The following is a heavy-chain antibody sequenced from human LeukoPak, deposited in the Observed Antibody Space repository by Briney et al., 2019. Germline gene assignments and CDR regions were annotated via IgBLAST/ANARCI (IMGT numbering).Heavy chain of an antibody. CDR3: ARTMVRGVIRYYYYGMDV. Sequence: PGGSLRLSCAASGFTFSSYGMHWVRQAPGKGLEWVAVISYDGSNKYYADSVKGRFTISRDNSKNTLYLQMNSLRAEDTAVYYCARTMVRGVIRYYYYGMDVWGQGTTVTVSS. D-gene: IGHD3-10*01. V-gene: IGHV3-30*03. CDR1: GFTFSSYG. J-gene: IGHJ6*02. CDR2: ISYDGSNK.